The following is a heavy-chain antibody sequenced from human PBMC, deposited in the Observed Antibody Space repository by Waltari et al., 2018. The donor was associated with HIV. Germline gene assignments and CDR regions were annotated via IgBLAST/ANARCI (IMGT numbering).Heavy chain of an antibody. CDR3: ARPRYSGYDYPTYFDS. V-gene: IGHV3-11*01. J-gene: IGHJ4*02. Sequence: QVQLVESGGGLVKPGGSLRISCEASGFTFSDYHMSWIRQPPGKGFEWVSYIKTGVSNSHYSDSVKGRFTISRDNAKNALYLQMDNLRGEDTAVYYCARPRYSGYDYPTYFDSWGQGNLVTVSS. CDR2: IKTGVSNS. D-gene: IGHD5-12*01. CDR1: GFTFSDYH.